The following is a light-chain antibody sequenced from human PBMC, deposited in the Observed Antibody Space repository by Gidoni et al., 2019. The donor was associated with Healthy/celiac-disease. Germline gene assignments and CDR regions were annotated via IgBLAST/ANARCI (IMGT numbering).Light chain of an antibody. CDR3: LQANSFPWT. V-gene: IGKV1-12*01. Sequence: DIQMTQSPSSVSASVGDRVTITCRASQGISSCLAWYQQKPGKAPKLMIDAASSLESGVPSRFSGSGSGTDFTLTISSLQPEDFATYYCLQANSFPWTFGQGTKVEIK. J-gene: IGKJ1*01. CDR1: QGISSC. CDR2: AAS.